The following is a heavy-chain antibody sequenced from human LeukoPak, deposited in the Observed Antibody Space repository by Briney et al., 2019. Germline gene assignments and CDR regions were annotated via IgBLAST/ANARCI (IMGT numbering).Heavy chain of an antibody. D-gene: IGHD2/OR15-2a*01. CDR2: SNSDGSVR. J-gene: IGHJ5*02. CDR3: ARDPSVNNAIGYNWFDH. CDR1: GFGFSSHW. V-gene: IGHV3-74*01. Sequence: PGGSLRLSCAASGFGFSSHWMHWVRHAPGKGLVWVSRSNSDGSVRNYADSVEGRFIISRDNAKNTLYLQMNNLGVEDTAVYFCARDPSVNNAIGYNWFDHWGQGALVTVSS.